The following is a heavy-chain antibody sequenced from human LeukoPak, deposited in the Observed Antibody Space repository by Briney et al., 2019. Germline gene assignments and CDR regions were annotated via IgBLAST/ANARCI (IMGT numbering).Heavy chain of an antibody. CDR2: IYHSGST. CDR3: ARRRLRRELLRRGDDAFDI. Sequence: PSQTLSLTCAVSGGSISSGGYSRSWIRQPPGKGLEWIGYIYHSGSTYYNPSLKSRVTISVDRSKNQFSLKLSSVTAADTAVYYCARRRLRRELLRRGDDAFDIWGQGTMVTVSS. CDR1: GGSISSGGYS. V-gene: IGHV4-30-2*01. D-gene: IGHD3-22*01. J-gene: IGHJ3*02.